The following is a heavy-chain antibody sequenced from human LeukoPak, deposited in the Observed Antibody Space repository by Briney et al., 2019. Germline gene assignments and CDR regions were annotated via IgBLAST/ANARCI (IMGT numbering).Heavy chain of an antibody. V-gene: IGHV1-69*04. CDR2: IIPILGIA. CDR1: GCTFSSYA. Sequence: GASVKVSCKASGCTFSSYAISWVRQAPGQGLEWMGRIIPILGIANYAQKFQGRVTITADKSTSTAYMELSSLRSEDTAVYYCARENSSSWYGDYYYGMDVWGQGTTVTVSS. D-gene: IGHD6-13*01. CDR3: ARENSSSWYGDYYYGMDV. J-gene: IGHJ6*02.